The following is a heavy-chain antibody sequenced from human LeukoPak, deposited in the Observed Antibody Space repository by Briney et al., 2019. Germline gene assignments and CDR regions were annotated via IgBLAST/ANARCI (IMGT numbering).Heavy chain of an antibody. CDR1: GYTFTGYY. V-gene: IGHV1-2*02. CDR2: INPNSGGT. Sequence: APVKVSCKAPGYTFTGYYMHWVRQAPGQGLEWMGWINPNSGGTNYAQKFQGRVTMTRDTSISTAYMELTRLRSDDTAVYYCARDNGDYWFDYWGQGTLATVSS. D-gene: IGHD4-17*01. J-gene: IGHJ4*02. CDR3: ARDNGDYWFDY.